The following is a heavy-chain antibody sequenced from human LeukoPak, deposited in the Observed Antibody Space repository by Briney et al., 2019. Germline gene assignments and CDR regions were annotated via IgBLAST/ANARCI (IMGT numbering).Heavy chain of an antibody. J-gene: IGHJ5*02. V-gene: IGHV4-59*08. CDR1: GGSISSYY. D-gene: IGHD1-26*01. CDR3: ARHRYSGSYWFDP. Sequence: PSETLSLTCTVSGGSISSYYWSWIRQPPGKGLEWIGYIYYSGSANYNPSLKSRVTISVDTSKNQFSLKLSSVTAADTAVYYCARHRYSGSYWFDPWGQGTLVTVSS. CDR2: IYYSGSA.